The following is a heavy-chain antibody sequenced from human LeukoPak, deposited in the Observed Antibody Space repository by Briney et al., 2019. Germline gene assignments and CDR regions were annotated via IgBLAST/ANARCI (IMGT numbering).Heavy chain of an antibody. Sequence: GGSLRLSCAASGFTFSSYSMNWVRQAPGKGLEWVSSISSSSSYIYYADSVKGRFTISRDNAKNSLYLQMNSLRAEDTAVYYCARDQYLGDFWSGCRPFDYWGQGTLVTVSS. J-gene: IGHJ4*02. CDR2: ISSSSSYI. CDR3: ARDQYLGDFWSGCRPFDY. CDR1: GFTFSSYS. D-gene: IGHD3-3*01. V-gene: IGHV3-21*01.